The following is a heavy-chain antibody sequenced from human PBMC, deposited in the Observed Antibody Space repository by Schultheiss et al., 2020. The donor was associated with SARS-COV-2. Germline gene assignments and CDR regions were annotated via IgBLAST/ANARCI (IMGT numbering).Heavy chain of an antibody. J-gene: IGHJ6*03. Sequence: SETLSLTCTVSGGSISSYYWSWIRQPAGKGLEWIGRIYTSGSTNYNPSLKSRVTMSVDTSKNQFSLKLSSVTAADTAVYYCAREEGFWSGSRFPTGQYYYYMDVWGKGTTVTVSS. CDR2: IYTSGST. D-gene: IGHD3-3*01. CDR3: AREEGFWSGSRFPTGQYYYYMDV. V-gene: IGHV4-4*07. CDR1: GGSISSYY.